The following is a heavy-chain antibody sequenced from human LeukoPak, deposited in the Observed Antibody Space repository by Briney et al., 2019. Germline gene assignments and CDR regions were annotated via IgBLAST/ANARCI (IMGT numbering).Heavy chain of an antibody. Sequence: GGSLRLSCAASGFTFSNAWMSWVRQAPGKGLEWVGRIKSKTDGGTTDYAAPVKGRFTISRDDSKNTLYLQMNSLKTEDTAVYYCTTDPIPGGYCSSTSCYDWGQGTLVTVSS. CDR1: GFTFSNAW. CDR3: TTDPIPGGYCSSTSCYD. J-gene: IGHJ4*02. CDR2: IKSKTDGGTT. D-gene: IGHD2-2*01. V-gene: IGHV3-15*01.